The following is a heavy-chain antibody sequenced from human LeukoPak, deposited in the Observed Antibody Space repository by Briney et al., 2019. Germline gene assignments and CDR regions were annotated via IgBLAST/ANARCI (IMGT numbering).Heavy chain of an antibody. D-gene: IGHD2-15*01. CDR2: IRNKANTYTT. CDR1: GITFSDYY. J-gene: IGHJ4*02. Sequence: GGSLRLSCAASGITFSDYYMSWIRQAPGKGLEWVGRIRNKANTYTTEYAASVKGRFTISRDDSKNSLYLQMNSLKTEDTAVYYCVRVASLTFDYWGQGTLVAVSS. CDR3: VRVASLTFDY. V-gene: IGHV3-72*01.